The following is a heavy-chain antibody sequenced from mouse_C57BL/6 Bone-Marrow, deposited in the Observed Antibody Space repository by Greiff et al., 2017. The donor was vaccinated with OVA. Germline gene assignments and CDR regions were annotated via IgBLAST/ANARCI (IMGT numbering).Heavy chain of an antibody. CDR2: IYPVSGET. J-gene: IGHJ2*01. V-gene: IGHV1-11*01. CDR1: GYTFTDHI. CDR3: GRIDNYYDPSRFGY. D-gene: IGHD2-4*01. Sequence: QVQLQQPGAELASPGALVTLSCKASGYTFTDHIMNWVKKRPGQGLEWIGRIYPVSGETNYNQKFMGKATVSVDRSSSTVYMVLNSLTSDDPAVYYCGRIDNYYDPSRFGYWGQGTTLTVSS.